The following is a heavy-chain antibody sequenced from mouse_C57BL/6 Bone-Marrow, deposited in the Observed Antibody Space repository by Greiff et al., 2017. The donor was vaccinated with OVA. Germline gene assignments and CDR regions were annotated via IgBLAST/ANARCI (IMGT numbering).Heavy chain of an antibody. V-gene: IGHV1-53*01. CDR1: GYTFTSYW. Sequence: QVQLQQPGTELVKPGASVKLSCNASGYTFTSYWMHWVKQRPGQGLEWIGNINPSNGGTNYNEKFKSKATLTVDKSSSTAYMQLSSLTSEDSAVYYCARYDYDEGYYFDYWGQGTTLTVSS. D-gene: IGHD2-4*01. CDR3: ARYDYDEGYYFDY. J-gene: IGHJ2*01. CDR2: INPSNGGT.